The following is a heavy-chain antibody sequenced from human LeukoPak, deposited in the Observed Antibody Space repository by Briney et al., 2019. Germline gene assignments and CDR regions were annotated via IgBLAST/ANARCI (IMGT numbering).Heavy chain of an antibody. CDR2: SYTTGST. Sequence: PSETLSLTCTVSGGSIGPYYWSWLRQPARKALEWIGRSYTTGSTNYNPSLKSRVTMSLDTSKNQFSLKLSSVTAADTAVYYCARSGGSGFQLDSWGQGTLVTVSS. D-gene: IGHD3-16*01. V-gene: IGHV4-4*07. CDR1: GGSIGPYY. J-gene: IGHJ4*02. CDR3: ARSGGSGFQLDS.